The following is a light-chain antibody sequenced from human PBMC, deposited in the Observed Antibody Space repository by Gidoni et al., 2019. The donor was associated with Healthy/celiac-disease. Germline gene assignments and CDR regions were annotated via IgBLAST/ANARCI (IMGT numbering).Light chain of an antibody. CDR2: EVS. CDR3: SSSTSSSPPQ. Sequence: QSALTQPASVSGSPGQSITISCTGTSSDVGGYNYVSWYQQHPGNAPKLMIYEVSNRPSGVSNRFSGSKSGNPASLTISGLQAEAEAYYYCSSSTSSSPPQFGGGTKLTVL. V-gene: IGLV2-14*01. J-gene: IGLJ2*01. CDR1: SSDVGGYNY.